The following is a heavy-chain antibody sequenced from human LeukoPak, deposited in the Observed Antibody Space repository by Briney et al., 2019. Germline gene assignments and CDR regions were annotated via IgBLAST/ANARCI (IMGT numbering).Heavy chain of an antibody. CDR3: ARDDYGGIDY. CDR1: GFMSTLYS. D-gene: IGHD4-17*01. J-gene: IGHJ4*02. CDR2: ISNSGDRI. V-gene: IGHV3-21*05. Sequence: GGSLTLSCTTSGFMSTLYSMSWVRQSPGKGLELISYISNSGDRIYYADSVKGRFTISRDNAKNSLYLQMNSLRAEDTAVYYCARDDYGGIDYWGQGTLVTVSS.